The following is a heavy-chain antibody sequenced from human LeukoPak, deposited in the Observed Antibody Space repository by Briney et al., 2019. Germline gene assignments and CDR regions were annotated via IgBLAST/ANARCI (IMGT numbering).Heavy chain of an antibody. CDR1: GFTFSSYG. Sequence: GGSLRLSCAASGFTFSSYGMSWVRQAPGKGLEWVSAISGSGGSTYYADSVKGRFTISRDNSKNTLYLQMNSLRAEDTAVYYCATSRGSWPDYFDYWGQGTLVTVSS. V-gene: IGHV3-23*01. CDR3: ATSRGSWPDYFDY. J-gene: IGHJ4*02. D-gene: IGHD6-13*01. CDR2: ISGSGGST.